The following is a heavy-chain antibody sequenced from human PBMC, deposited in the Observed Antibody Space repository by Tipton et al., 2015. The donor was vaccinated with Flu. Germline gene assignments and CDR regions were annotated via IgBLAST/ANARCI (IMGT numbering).Heavy chain of an antibody. CDR3: ARESLPDYYYYYGMDV. CDR1: GGPISSGGDY. J-gene: IGHJ6*02. CDR2: IYYIGST. Sequence: TLSLTCTVSGGPISSGGDYWSWIRQHPGKGLEWIGHIYYIGSTNYNPSLKSRVTISVDTSKNQFSLKLSSVTAADTAVYYCARESLPDYYYYYGMDVWGQGTTVTVSS. V-gene: IGHV4-31*03.